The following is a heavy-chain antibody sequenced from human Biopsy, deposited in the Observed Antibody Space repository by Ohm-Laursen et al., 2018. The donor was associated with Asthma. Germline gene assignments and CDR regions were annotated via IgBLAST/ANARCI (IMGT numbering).Heavy chain of an antibody. J-gene: IGHJ1*01. CDR2: IKHDGSEK. CDR1: GFTFGDYW. D-gene: IGHD3-3*02. V-gene: IGHV3-7*01. CDR3: ARTFHFWSPYHAEHYQL. Sequence: SLRLSCSASGFTFGDYWMSGVRQVPGKGLEWVANIKHDGSEKNHVDSLKGRFTISRDNAKNSLYLQMNSLRPEDTAVYYCARTFHFWSPYHAEHYQLWGQGTLVTVSS.